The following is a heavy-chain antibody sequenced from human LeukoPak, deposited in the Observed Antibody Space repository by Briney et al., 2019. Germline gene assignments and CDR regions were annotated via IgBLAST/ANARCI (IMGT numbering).Heavy chain of an antibody. CDR3: ATAMGSSASTAYFAY. CDR2: ISNDGSYI. CDR1: EYSFSSYA. J-gene: IGHJ4*02. V-gene: IGHV3-23*01. D-gene: IGHD6-6*01. Sequence: NPGGSLRLSCGGSEYSFSSYAINWVRQTPGKGLEWLSAISNDGSYIFYTDSVKGRFTTSRDNSRNTVYLQMNGLRVEDTAVYYCATAMGSSASTAYFAYWGQGTLVTVSS.